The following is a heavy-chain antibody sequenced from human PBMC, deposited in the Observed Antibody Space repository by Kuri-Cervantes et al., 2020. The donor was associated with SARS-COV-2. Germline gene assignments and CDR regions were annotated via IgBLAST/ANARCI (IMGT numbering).Heavy chain of an antibody. V-gene: IGHV1-69*13. CDR1: GGTFSSYA. D-gene: IGHD3-10*01. CDR2: IIPIFGTA. Sequence: SVKVSCKASGGTFSSYAISWVRQAPGQGLEWMGGIIPIFGTANYAQKFQGRVTITADESTSTAYMELGSLRSEDTAVYYCATGSVLYRSSVDWFDPWGQGTLVTVSS. J-gene: IGHJ5*02. CDR3: ATGSVLYRSSVDWFDP.